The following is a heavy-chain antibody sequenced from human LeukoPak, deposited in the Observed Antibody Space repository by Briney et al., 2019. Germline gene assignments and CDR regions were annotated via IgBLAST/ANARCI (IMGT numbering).Heavy chain of an antibody. V-gene: IGHV1-69*04. Sequence: SVKVSCKASGGTFSSYAISWVRQAPGQGLEWMGRIIPIFGIANYAQKFQGRVTITADKSTSTAYMELSSLRSEDTAVYCCARGAGDRYYFDYWGQGTLVTVSS. J-gene: IGHJ4*02. CDR3: ARGAGDRYYFDY. CDR2: IIPIFGIA. D-gene: IGHD4-17*01. CDR1: GGTFSSYA.